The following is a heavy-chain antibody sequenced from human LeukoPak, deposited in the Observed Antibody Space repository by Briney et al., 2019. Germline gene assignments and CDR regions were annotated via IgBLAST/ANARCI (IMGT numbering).Heavy chain of an antibody. CDR1: GFTVSSNY. V-gene: IGHV3-53*01. J-gene: IGHJ6*02. CDR3: ARDRKPTPLYYGMDV. CDR2: IYSGGST. Sequence: EGSLRLSCAASGFTVSSNYMSWVRQAPGKGLEWVSVIYSGGSTYYADSVKGRFTISRDNSKNTLYLQMNSLRAEDTAVYYCARDRKPTPLYYGMDVWGQGTTVTVSS.